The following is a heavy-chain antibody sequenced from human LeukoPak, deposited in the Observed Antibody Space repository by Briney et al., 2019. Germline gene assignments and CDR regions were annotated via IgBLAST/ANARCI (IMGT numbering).Heavy chain of an antibody. CDR2: IWSDGENT. CDR3: AKISWDGRGTFY. V-gene: IGHV3-23*01. D-gene: IGHD2-15*01. J-gene: IGHJ4*02. CDR1: RFTLSTCI. Sequence: PGGALRLFSAAPRFTLSTCIRSSVSPGPGKGRGWVSPIWSDGENTYYADSVKGRFTISRDNSKDTLSLQMNSLRAEDTAVYYCAKISWDGRGTFYWGQGTLVTVSS.